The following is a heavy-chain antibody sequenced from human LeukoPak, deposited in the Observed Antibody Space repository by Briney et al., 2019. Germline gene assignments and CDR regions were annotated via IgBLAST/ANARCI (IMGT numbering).Heavy chain of an antibody. D-gene: IGHD1-26*01. CDR2: INTNTGNP. CDR3: ARDSISGSYVHYDN. CDR1: GYAFNRYG. V-gene: IGHV7-4-1*02. Sequence: ASVKVSCKASGYAFNRYGMNWVRQAPGQGLEWMGWINTNTGNPTYAQGFTGRFVFSLDTSVSTAYLQINSLKAEDTAVYYCARDSISGSYVHYDNWGQGTLVTVSS. J-gene: IGHJ4*02.